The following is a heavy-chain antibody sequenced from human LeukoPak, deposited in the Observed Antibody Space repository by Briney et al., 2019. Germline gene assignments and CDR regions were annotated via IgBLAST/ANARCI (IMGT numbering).Heavy chain of an antibody. V-gene: IGHV1-8*01. Sequence: GASVKVSCKASGYTFTSSDINWVRQATGQGLEWMGWMNPNSGNTGYAQKFQGRVTMTRNTSISTAYMELSSLRSEDTAVYYCAAGRRIVGARYYFDYWGQGTLVTVSS. J-gene: IGHJ4*02. D-gene: IGHD1-26*01. CDR2: MNPNSGNT. CDR1: GYTFTSSD. CDR3: AAGRRIVGARYYFDY.